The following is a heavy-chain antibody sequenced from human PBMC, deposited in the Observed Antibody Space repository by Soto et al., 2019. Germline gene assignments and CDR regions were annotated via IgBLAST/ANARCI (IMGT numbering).Heavy chain of an antibody. CDR2: INPSGGGT. D-gene: IGHD3-22*01. CDR3: ARDGYYYPAADY. CDR1: GYTFTSYY. Sequence: PSVKVSCKASGYTFTSYYMHWVRQAPGQGLEWMGIINPSGGGTSYAQKFQGRVTMTRDTSTSTVYMELSSLRSEDTAVYYCARDGYYYPAADYWGQGTLVTVSS. J-gene: IGHJ4*02. V-gene: IGHV1-46*01.